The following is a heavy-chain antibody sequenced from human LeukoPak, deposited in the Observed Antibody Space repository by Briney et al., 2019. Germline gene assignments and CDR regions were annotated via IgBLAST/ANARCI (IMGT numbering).Heavy chain of an antibody. J-gene: IGHJ4*02. V-gene: IGHV3-23*01. D-gene: IGHD6-19*01. CDR1: GFTFSSYA. CDR3: AKGKPNPGIAVAGYFDY. CDR2: ISGSGGST. Sequence: GGSLRLSCAASGFTFSSYAMSWVRQAPGKGLEGVSAISGSGGSTYYADSVKGRFTISRDNSKNTLYLQMNSLRAEDTAVYYCAKGKPNPGIAVAGYFDYWGQGTLVTVSS.